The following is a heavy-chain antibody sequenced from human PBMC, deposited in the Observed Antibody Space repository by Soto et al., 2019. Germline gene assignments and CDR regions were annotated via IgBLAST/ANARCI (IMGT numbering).Heavy chain of an antibody. V-gene: IGHV3-23*01. CDR3: AKRGAGSSSSPGYYDC. D-gene: IGHD6-6*01. J-gene: IGHJ4*02. CDR1: GFTFSNNA. CDR2: ISGSGRST. Sequence: GESRRRAWGASGFTFSNNAMTWVRQAPGKGLEWVSTISGSGRSTYYADSVKGRFTISRDNSKNTLYLQLNSLRAEDTAIYYCAKRGAGSSSSPGYYDCWGQGTLVTVSS.